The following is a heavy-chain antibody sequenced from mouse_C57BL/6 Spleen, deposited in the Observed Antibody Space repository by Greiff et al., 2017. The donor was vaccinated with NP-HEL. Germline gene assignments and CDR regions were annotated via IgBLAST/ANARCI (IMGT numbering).Heavy chain of an antibody. CDR3: TRGNDGYYEGFAY. CDR1: GYTFTSYW. J-gene: IGHJ3*01. Sequence: EVQRVESGTVLARPGASVKMSCKTSGYTFTSYWMHWVKQRPGQGLEWIGAIYPGNSDTSYNQKFKGKAKLTAVTSASTAYMELSSLTNEDSAVYYCTRGNDGYYEGFAYWGQGTLVTVSA. CDR2: IYPGNSDT. V-gene: IGHV1-5*01. D-gene: IGHD2-3*01.